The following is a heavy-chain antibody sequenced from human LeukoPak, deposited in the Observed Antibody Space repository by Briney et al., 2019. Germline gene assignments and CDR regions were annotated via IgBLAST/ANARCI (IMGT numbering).Heavy chain of an antibody. D-gene: IGHD6-13*01. V-gene: IGHV1-2*02. CDR1: GYTFTGYY. J-gene: IGHJ5*02. CDR3: ARDSSSWYNWFDP. Sequence: ASVKVSCKASGYTFTGYYMHWVRQAPGQGLERMGWINPNSGGTNYAQKFQGRVTMTRDTSISTAYMELSRLRSDDTAVYYCARDSSSWYNWFDPWGQGTLVTVSS. CDR2: INPNSGGT.